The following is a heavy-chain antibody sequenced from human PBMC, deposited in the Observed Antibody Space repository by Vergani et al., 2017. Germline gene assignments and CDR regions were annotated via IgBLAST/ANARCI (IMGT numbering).Heavy chain of an antibody. CDR3: ARDPSAYYDYVWWSYRWGYFDY. CDR2: ISYDGSNK. Sequence: QVQLVESGGGVVQPGRSLRLSCAASGFTFSSYAMHGVRQAPGKGLEWVAVISYDGSNKYYADSVKGRFTISRDNSKNTLYLQMNSLRAEDTAVYYCARDPSAYYDYVWWSYRWGYFDYWGQGTLVTVSS. J-gene: IGHJ4*02. V-gene: IGHV3-30-3*01. CDR1: GFTFSSYA. D-gene: IGHD3-16*02.